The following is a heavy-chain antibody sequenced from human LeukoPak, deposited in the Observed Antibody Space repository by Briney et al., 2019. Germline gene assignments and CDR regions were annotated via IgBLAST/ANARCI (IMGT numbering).Heavy chain of an antibody. CDR2: VCGSGDDT. J-gene: IGHJ1*01. D-gene: IGHD6-6*01. V-gene: IGHV3-23*01. CDR3: VKEAPSVARDSH. CDR1: GFTFTTYS. Sequence: HPGGSLRLSCAASGFTFTTYSMSWVRQPPGKGLEWVSAVCGSGDDTLYADSVKGRFTISRDNRKNTVSLQMNSLRAEDTALYYCVKEAPSVARDSHWGQGTLVTVSS.